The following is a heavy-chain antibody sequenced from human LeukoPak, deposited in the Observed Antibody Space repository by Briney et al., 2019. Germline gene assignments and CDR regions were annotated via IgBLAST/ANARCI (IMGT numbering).Heavy chain of an antibody. CDR3: ARGSFSVSIAARALRRWRGFDY. J-gene: IGHJ4*02. V-gene: IGHV4-34*01. Sequence: PSETLSLTCAVYGGSFSGYYWSWIRQPPGKGLEWIGEINHSGSTNYNPSLKSRVTISVDTSKNQFSLKLSSATAEDTAVYYCARGSFSVSIAARALRRWRGFDYWGQGTLVTVSS. CDR2: INHSGST. CDR1: GGSFSGYY. D-gene: IGHD6-6*01.